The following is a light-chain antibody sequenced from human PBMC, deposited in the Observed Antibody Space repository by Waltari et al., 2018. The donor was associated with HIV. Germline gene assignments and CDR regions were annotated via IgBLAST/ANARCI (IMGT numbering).Light chain of an antibody. J-gene: IGKJ2*01. CDR1: QDIANW. Sequence: IQMPQSPSTLSASVGDRVTITCRASQDIANWLAWYQQKSGKAPKLLIYKPSILEYGVPLRFSGSASGTGFTLTIDSLQPDDFATYYCQQYSSDFYTFGQGTKLEIK. CDR3: QQYSSDFYT. CDR2: KPS. V-gene: IGKV1-5*03.